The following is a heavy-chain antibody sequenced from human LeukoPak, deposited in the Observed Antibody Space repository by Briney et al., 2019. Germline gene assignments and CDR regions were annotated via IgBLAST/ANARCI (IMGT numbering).Heavy chain of an antibody. CDR1: GFTYSSYW. Sequence: GGSLRLSCAASGFTYSSYWMSWVRQAPGKGLEWVANIKEDESEKDYVDSVKGRFTISRDNAKNSLYLQINSLRAEDTAVYYCARGGSFGSFDYWGQGTLSPSPQ. J-gene: IGHJ4*02. CDR3: ARGGSFGSFDY. V-gene: IGHV3-7*01. D-gene: IGHD1-26*01. CDR2: IKEDESEK.